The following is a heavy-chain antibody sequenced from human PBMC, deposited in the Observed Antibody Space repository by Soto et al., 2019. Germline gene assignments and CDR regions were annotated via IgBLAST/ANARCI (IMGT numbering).Heavy chain of an antibody. Sequence: ASVKVSCKTSGYTFSNYDFSWVRQAPGQGLEWMGWVGNKNGVTNYAEKFRDRVTMTTDTSTNTIYMELRSLRSDDTAVYFCARERLNTGWYGFDHWGQGTQVTVSS. D-gene: IGHD2-8*02. V-gene: IGHV1-18*04. CDR2: VGNKNGVT. J-gene: IGHJ4*02. CDR3: ARERLNTGWYGFDH. CDR1: GYTFSNYD.